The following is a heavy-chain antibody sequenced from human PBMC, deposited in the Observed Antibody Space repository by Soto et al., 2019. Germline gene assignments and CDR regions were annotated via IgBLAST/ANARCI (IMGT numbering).Heavy chain of an antibody. Sequence: GEALKITWKGSGYSFTSYWIGWVRQMPGKGLEWMGIIYPDDSDTRYSQSFKGQVTISADKSTITAYLQWSSLQASDTATYYCARMMAACGTAFDXWGQGAMVTVSX. J-gene: IGHJ4*02. CDR2: IYPDDSDT. D-gene: IGHD1-26*01. CDR3: ARMMAACGTAFDX. CDR1: GYSFTSYW. V-gene: IGHV5-51*01.